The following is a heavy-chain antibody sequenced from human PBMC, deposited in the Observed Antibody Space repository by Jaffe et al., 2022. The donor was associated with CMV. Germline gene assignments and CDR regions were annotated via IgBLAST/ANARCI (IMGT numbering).Heavy chain of an antibody. D-gene: IGHD7-27*01. J-gene: IGHJ4*02. CDR1: GFTFSNYV. V-gene: IGHV3-23*04. CDR2: ISGTGYST. CDR3: AREEGRNWAPDNYFDY. Sequence: EVQLVESGGGLVQPGGSLRLSCAASGFTFSNYVMSWVRQAPGKGLEWVSAISGTGYSTDYADSVKGRFTISRDNSKNTVHLQLNSLRGDDTALYFCAREEGRNWAPDNYFDYWGQGTLVTVSS.